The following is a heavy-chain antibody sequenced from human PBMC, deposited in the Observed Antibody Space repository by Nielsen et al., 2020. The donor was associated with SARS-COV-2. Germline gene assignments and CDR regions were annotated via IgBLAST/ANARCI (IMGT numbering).Heavy chain of an antibody. V-gene: IGHV3-30*03. CDR1: GFTFSSYG. CDR2: ISYDGSNK. CDR3: ARRAGGEPTLGKWFDP. Sequence: GGSLRLSCAASGFTFSSYGMHWVRQAPGKGLEWVAVISYDGSNKYYADSVKGRFTISRDNSKNTLYLQMNSLRAEDTAVYYCARRAGGEPTLGKWFDPWGQGTLVTVSS. D-gene: IGHD3-16*01. J-gene: IGHJ5*02.